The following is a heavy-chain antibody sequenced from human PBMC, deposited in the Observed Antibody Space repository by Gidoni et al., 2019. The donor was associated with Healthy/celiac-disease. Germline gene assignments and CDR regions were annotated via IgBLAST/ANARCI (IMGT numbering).Heavy chain of an antibody. V-gene: IGHV4-59*01. J-gene: IGHJ2*01. D-gene: IGHD6-19*01. Sequence: QVQLQESGPGLVKPSETLSLPCTVSGGSISSYYWSWIRQPPGKGLEWIGYIYYSGSTNYNPSLKSRVTISVDTSKNQFSLKLSSVTAADTAVYYCARGPDSSGWYKRVDWYFDLWGRGTLVTVSS. CDR2: IYYSGST. CDR3: ARGPDSSGWYKRVDWYFDL. CDR1: GGSISSYY.